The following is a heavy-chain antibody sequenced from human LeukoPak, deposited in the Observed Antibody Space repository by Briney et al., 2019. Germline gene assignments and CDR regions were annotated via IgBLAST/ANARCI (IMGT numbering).Heavy chain of an antibody. CDR3: AREYQLLGTVYNYFDP. V-gene: IGHV1-18*04. CDR2: ITAFNDNT. J-gene: IGHJ5*02. Sequence: GASVKVSCKASGFALTTYNIVWLRQAPGQGLEWVGWITAFNDNTNYAQKVQGRVTMTRDTSTSTAYMELRSLRSDDTAVYYCAREYQLLGTVYNYFDPWGQGTLVTVSS. CDR1: GFALTTYN. D-gene: IGHD2-2*01.